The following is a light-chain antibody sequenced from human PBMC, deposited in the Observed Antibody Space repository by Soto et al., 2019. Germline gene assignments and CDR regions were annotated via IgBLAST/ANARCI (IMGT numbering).Light chain of an antibody. V-gene: IGLV1-40*01. CDR3: QSYDSSLSVL. CDR2: GNS. J-gene: IGLJ2*01. Sequence: QSVLTQPPSVSGAPGQRVTISCTGSSSNIGAGYDVHWYQQLPGTAPKLLIYGNSNRPSGVPDRFSGSKSGTSASLAITGLQAEDEADDYCQSYDSSLSVLFGGGTKRPVL. CDR1: SSNIGAGYD.